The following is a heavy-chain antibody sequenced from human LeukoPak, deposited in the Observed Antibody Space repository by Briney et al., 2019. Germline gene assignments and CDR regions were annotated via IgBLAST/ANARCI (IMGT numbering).Heavy chain of an antibody. CDR3: ARVDLYCSSTSCYSFDY. CDR1: GYSFTSYW. V-gene: IGHV5-51*01. CDR2: IYPGDSDT. J-gene: IGHJ4*02. D-gene: IGHD2-2*01. Sequence: GESLQISFKGFGYSFTSYWIAWVRQMPGKGVEWMGIIYPGDSDTRYSPSFQGQVTISGDKSISTVYLQWGSLKASDTAMYYCARVDLYCSSTSCYSFDYWGQGTLVTVSS.